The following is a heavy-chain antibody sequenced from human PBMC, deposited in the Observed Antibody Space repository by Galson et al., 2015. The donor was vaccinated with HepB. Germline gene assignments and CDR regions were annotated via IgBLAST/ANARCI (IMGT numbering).Heavy chain of an antibody. J-gene: IGHJ3*02. Sequence: SLRLSCAASGSTFSSYSMNWVRQAPGKGLEWVSSISSSSSYIYYADSVKGRFTISRDNAKNSLYLQMNSLRAEDTAVYYCARGRSGSYFRGGDAFDIWGQGTMVTVSS. V-gene: IGHV3-21*01. D-gene: IGHD1-26*01. CDR3: ARGRSGSYFRGGDAFDI. CDR1: GSTFSSYS. CDR2: ISSSSSYI.